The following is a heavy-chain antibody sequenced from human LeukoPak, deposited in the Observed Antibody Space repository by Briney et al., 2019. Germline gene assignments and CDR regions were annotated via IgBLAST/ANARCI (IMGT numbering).Heavy chain of an antibody. V-gene: IGHV4-30-2*01. D-gene: IGHD2-15*01. CDR3: ARTRDIVVVVAATSAWFDP. CDR1: GGSISSGGYS. CDR2: INHSGST. Sequence: PSQTLSLTCAVSGGSISSGGYSWSWIRQPPGKGLEWIGEINHSGSTNYNPSLKSRVTVSVDTSKNQFSLKLSSVTAADTAVYYCARTRDIVVVVAATSAWFDPWGQGTLVTVSS. J-gene: IGHJ5*02.